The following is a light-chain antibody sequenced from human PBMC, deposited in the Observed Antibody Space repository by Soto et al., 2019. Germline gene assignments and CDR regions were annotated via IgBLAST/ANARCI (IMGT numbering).Light chain of an antibody. CDR2: EVS. J-gene: IGLJ1*01. CDR1: SSDVGGYNY. CDR3: SSYTSSSTYV. V-gene: IGLV2-14*01. Sequence: QSALTQPASVSGSPGQSITISCTGTSSDVGGYNYVSWYQQHPGEAPKLMIYEVSNRPSGVSNRFSGSKSGNTASLTISGLQAEDEADYYCSSYTSSSTYVFGTWTMLTVL.